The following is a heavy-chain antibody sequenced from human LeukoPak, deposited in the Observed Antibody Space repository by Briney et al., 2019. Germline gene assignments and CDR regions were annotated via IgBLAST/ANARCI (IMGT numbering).Heavy chain of an antibody. J-gene: IGHJ6*03. V-gene: IGHV4-4*02. Sequence: SETLSLTCDVSGDSMSSNNWWSWVRQPPGKGLEWIGEIFRSGSTNYNPSLKSRVTMSVDTSKKQFSLKLSSVTAADTAVYYCARVRGSSGSYEYYHYMDVWGKGTTVTISS. CDR2: IFRSGST. CDR3: ARVRGSSGSYEYYHYMDV. D-gene: IGHD1-26*01. CDR1: GDSMSSNNW.